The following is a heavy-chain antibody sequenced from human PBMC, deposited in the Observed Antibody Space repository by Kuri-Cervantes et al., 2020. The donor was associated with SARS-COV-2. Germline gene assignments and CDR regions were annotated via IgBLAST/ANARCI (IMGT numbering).Heavy chain of an antibody. CDR1: GGSFSGYY. Sequence: ESLKISCAVYGGSFSGYYWSWIRQPPGKGLEWIGEINHSGSTNYNPSLKSRVTISVDTSKNQFSLKLSSVTAADTAVYYCATQGIVVVPAAIGHMDVWGKGTTVTVSS. D-gene: IGHD2-2*01. CDR3: ATQGIVVVPAAIGHMDV. V-gene: IGHV4-34*01. J-gene: IGHJ6*03. CDR2: INHSGST.